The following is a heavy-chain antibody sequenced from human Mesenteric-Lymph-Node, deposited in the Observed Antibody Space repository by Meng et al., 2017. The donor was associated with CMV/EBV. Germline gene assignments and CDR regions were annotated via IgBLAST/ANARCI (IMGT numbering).Heavy chain of an antibody. Sequence: ASVKVSCKASGYTFTSYYMHWVRQATGQGLEWMGWMNPNSGNTGYAQKFQGRVTMTRNTSISTAYMELSSLRSEDTAVYYCAREHLPLGYNYYYYGMDVWGQGTTVTVSS. CDR3: AREHLPLGYNYYYYGMDV. CDR2: MNPNSGNT. D-gene: IGHD1-1*01. CDR1: GYTFTSYY. V-gene: IGHV1-8*02. J-gene: IGHJ6*02.